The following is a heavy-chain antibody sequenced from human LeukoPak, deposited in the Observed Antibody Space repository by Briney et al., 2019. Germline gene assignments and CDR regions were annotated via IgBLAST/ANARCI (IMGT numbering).Heavy chain of an antibody. J-gene: IGHJ3*02. Sequence: SETLSLTCTVSGGSISSSSYYWGWIRQPPGKGLEWIGSIYYSGSTYYNPSLKSRVTISVDTSKNQFSLKLSSVTAADTAVYYCARVDGGIAAAGHDAFDIWGQGTMVTVSS. V-gene: IGHV4-39*07. CDR1: GGSISSSSYY. CDR2: IYYSGST. CDR3: ARVDGGIAAAGHDAFDI. D-gene: IGHD6-13*01.